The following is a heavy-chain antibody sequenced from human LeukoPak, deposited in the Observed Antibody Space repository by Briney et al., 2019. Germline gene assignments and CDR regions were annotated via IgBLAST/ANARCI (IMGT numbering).Heavy chain of an antibody. CDR3: AREHYFYHMDG. Sequence: PGGSLRLSCAASGFSINSYGMSWVRQAPGKGLEWVSAISGSGGRTYNADSVKGRFTISRDNSENTVYLQMNSLRAEDTAVYYCAREHYFYHMDGWGEGTTVTVSS. CDR1: GFSINSYG. CDR2: ISGSGGRT. V-gene: IGHV3-23*01. J-gene: IGHJ6*03.